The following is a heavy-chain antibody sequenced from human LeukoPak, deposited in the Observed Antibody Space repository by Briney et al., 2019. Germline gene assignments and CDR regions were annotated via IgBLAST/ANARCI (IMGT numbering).Heavy chain of an antibody. CDR3: ARAVYCTTSSCQRTDYFDY. CDR1: GGSISSYY. J-gene: IGHJ4*02. Sequence: SETLSLTCTVSGGSISSYYWSWIRQPPGKGLEWIGSVFHSGSTFYNPSLKSRITMSADTSKNQFSLKLSSVTAADTAIYFCARAVYCTTSSCQRTDYFDYWGQGTLVTVSS. D-gene: IGHD2-2*01. V-gene: IGHV4-59*04. CDR2: VFHSGST.